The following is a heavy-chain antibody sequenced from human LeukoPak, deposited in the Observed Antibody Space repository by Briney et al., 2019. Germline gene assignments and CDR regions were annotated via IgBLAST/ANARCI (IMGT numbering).Heavy chain of an antibody. V-gene: IGHV1-69*05. CDR3: VREGYSSSQGDDY. CDR1: GYTFTGYY. Sequence: ASVKVSCKASGYTFTGYYMHWVRQAPGQGLEWMGGIIPIFGTANYAQKFQGRVTITTDESTSTAYMELSSLRSEDTAVYYCVREGYSSSQGDDYWGQGTLVTVSS. J-gene: IGHJ4*02. D-gene: IGHD6-6*01. CDR2: IIPIFGTA.